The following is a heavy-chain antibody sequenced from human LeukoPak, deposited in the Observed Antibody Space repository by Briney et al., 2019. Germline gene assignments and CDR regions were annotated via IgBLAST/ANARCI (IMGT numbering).Heavy chain of an antibody. D-gene: IGHD1-1*01. J-gene: IGHJ6*02. Sequence: QPGGSLRLSCAASGFTFRTHWMSWVRQAPGKAPEWVANIKQDGSEKYYVDSVKGRFTTSRDNVENSLYLQMNSLRAEDTAVYYCAKCGYWNDALYYYGMDVWGQGTTVTVSS. CDR3: AKCGYWNDALYYYGMDV. CDR2: IKQDGSEK. CDR1: GFTFRTHW. V-gene: IGHV3-7*01.